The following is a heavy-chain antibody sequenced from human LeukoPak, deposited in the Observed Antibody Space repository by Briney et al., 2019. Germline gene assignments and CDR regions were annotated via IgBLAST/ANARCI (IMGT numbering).Heavy chain of an antibody. Sequence: SETLSLTCTVSGGSISSYYWTWIRQPPGKGLEYIGHIYYSGSTNYIPSLKSRVTISVDTSKNQFSLKLSSVTAAGTAVYYCARRGYCSGGSCYSFDYWGQGTLVTVSS. J-gene: IGHJ4*02. CDR1: GGSISSYY. CDR2: IYYSGST. V-gene: IGHV4-59*01. D-gene: IGHD2-15*01. CDR3: ARRGYCSGGSCYSFDY.